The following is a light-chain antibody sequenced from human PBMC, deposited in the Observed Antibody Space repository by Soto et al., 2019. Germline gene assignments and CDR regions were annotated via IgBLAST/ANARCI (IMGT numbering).Light chain of an antibody. V-gene: IGKV3-20*01. CDR1: QSVSSSY. CDR2: GAS. CDR3: QQYGRSPWT. Sequence: EIVLTQSPGTLSLSPGERATLSCRASQSVSSSYLAWYQQKPGQAPRLLIYGASSRATGIPDRFSGSGSGTDFTLTISRLEPADFAVYYCQQYGRSPWTFGQGTKVPIK. J-gene: IGKJ1*01.